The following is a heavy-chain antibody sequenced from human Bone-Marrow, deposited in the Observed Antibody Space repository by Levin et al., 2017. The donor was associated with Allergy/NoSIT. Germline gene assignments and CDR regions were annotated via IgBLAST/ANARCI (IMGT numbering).Heavy chain of an antibody. J-gene: IGHJ2*01. Sequence: GESLKISCKGSGYSFTSYWISWVRQMPGKGLEWMGRIDPSDSYTNYSPSFQGHVTISADKSISTAYLQWSSLKASDTAMYYCAVPYSSSWKWYFDLWGRGTLVTVSS. D-gene: IGHD6-13*01. CDR2: IDPSDSYT. CDR3: AVPYSSSWKWYFDL. CDR1: GYSFTSYW. V-gene: IGHV5-10-1*01.